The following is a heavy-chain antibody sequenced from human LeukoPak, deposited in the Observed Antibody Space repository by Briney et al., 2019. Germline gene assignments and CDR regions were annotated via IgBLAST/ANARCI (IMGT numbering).Heavy chain of an antibody. D-gene: IGHD1-26*01. J-gene: IGHJ4*02. V-gene: IGHV4-39*07. Sequence: PSQTLSLTCTVSGGSISSSSYYWGWIRQPPGKGLEWIGSIYYSGSTYYNPSLKSRVTISVDTSKNQFSLKLSSVTAADTAVYYCARVSRWELLPSPVDYWGQGTLVTVSS. CDR3: ARVSRWELLPSPVDY. CDR1: GGSISSSSYY. CDR2: IYYSGST.